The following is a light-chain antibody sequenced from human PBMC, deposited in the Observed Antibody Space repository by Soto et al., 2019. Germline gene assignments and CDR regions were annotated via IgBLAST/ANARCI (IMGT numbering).Light chain of an antibody. CDR1: QSITIW. V-gene: IGKV1-5*01. J-gene: IGKJ1*01. CDR3: QQYNSFSWT. Sequence: DIQMTQSPSTLSASVGVSVTITCRASQSITIWLAWYQQKPGKAPKLLIYDASSLEGGVPSRFSGSGSGTEFTLTISGLQPDDFATYYCQQYNSFSWTFGQGTKVDI. CDR2: DAS.